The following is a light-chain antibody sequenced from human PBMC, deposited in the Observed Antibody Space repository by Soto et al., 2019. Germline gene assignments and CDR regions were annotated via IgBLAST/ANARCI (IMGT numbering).Light chain of an antibody. CDR3: QQYNSYPMYT. J-gene: IGKJ2*01. V-gene: IGKV1-5*01. Sequence: DIRMTQSPSTLSTSVGDRVTITCRASQNIRGWLAWYQQKPGKAPKLLIYDASSLESGVPSRFSGSGSGTEFTLTISSLQPDDFATYYCQQYNSYPMYTFGQGTKLEIK. CDR1: QNIRGW. CDR2: DAS.